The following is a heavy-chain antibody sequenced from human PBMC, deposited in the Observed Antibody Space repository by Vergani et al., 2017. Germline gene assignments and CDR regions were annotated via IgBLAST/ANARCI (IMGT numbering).Heavy chain of an antibody. Sequence: QVQLVQSEAEVKKPGASVKVSCKTSGYTFISYGISWVRQAPGQGLEWMGWISVNNGNTNFAQKFQGRVILTTDTSTSTAYMEVKSLTSDDTAVYFCARSDYGDTAGEYFQHWGQGTLVTVSS. V-gene: IGHV1-18*01. J-gene: IGHJ1*01. D-gene: IGHD4-17*01. CDR3: ARSDYGDTAGEYFQH. CDR1: GYTFISYG. CDR2: ISVNNGNT.